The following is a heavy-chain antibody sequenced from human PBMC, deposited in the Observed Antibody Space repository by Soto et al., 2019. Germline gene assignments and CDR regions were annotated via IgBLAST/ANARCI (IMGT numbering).Heavy chain of an antibody. V-gene: IGHV3-33*01. Sequence: GGSLRLSCAASGFTFSSYGMHWVRQAPGKGLEWVAVIWYDGSNKYYADSVKGRFTISRDNSKNTLYLQMNSLRAEDTAVYYCARDLSSSWSAEYYYYGMDVWGQGTTVTVSS. J-gene: IGHJ6*02. CDR1: GFTFSSYG. CDR2: IWYDGSNK. D-gene: IGHD6-13*01. CDR3: ARDLSSSWSAEYYYYGMDV.